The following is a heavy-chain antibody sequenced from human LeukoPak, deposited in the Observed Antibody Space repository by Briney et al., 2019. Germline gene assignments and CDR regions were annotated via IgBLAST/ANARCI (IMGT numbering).Heavy chain of an antibody. CDR1: GFTFSSYW. CDR3: ARERFGFWSGYFDY. CDR2: INSDGSST. V-gene: IGHV3-74*01. D-gene: IGHD3-3*01. Sequence: PGGSLRLSCAASGFTFSSYWMHWVRQAPGKGLVWVSRINSDGSSTGYADSVKGRFTISRDNAKNTLYLQMNSLRAEDTAVYYCARERFGFWSGYFDYWGQGTLVTVSS. J-gene: IGHJ4*02.